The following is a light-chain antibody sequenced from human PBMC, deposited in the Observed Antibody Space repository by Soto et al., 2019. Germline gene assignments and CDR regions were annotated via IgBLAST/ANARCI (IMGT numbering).Light chain of an antibody. V-gene: IGLV2-14*01. CDR2: EVT. CDR3: SSYATSTPLI. J-gene: IGLJ7*01. CDR1: SNDVGGYDF. Sequence: QSALTQPASVSGSPGQSITISCTGTSNDVGGYDFVSWYQHHPGKAPKLIIYEVTNRPSGVSHRFSGSKSGNTASLTISGLQAEDEADYYFSSYATSTPLIFGGGTQLTVL.